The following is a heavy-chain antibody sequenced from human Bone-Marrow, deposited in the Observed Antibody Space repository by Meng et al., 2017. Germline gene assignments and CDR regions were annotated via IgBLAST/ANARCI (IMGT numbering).Heavy chain of an antibody. V-gene: IGHV3-23*01. CDR3: TKVRSSGYYYWGYAFDI. Sequence: GGSLRLSCAASGFTFSSYAMSWVRQAPGKGLEWVSAISGSGGSTYYADSVKGRFTISRDNSKNTLYPQMNSLRAEDTAVYYCTKVRSSGYYYWGYAFDIWGQGTMVTVSS. CDR2: ISGSGGST. D-gene: IGHD3-22*01. J-gene: IGHJ3*02. CDR1: GFTFSSYA.